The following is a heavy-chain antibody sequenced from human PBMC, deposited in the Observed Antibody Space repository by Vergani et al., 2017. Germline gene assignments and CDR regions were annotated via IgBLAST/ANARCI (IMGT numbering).Heavy chain of an antibody. Sequence: EVQLVESGGVVVQPGGSLRLSCAASGFTFDDYTMHWVRQAPGKGLEWVSLISWDGGSTYYADSVKGRFTISRDNSKNSLYLQMNSLRTEDTALYYCAKDISGLAEYYYSYCGMDVWGQGTTVTVSS. D-gene: IGHD6-19*01. CDR3: AKDISGLAEYYYSYCGMDV. J-gene: IGHJ6*02. CDR2: ISWDGGST. V-gene: IGHV3-43*01. CDR1: GFTFDDYT.